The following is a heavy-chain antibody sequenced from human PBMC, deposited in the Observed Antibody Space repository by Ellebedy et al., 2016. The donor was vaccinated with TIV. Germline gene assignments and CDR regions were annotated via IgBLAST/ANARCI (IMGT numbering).Heavy chain of an antibody. CDR3: ARGSVKMLRGVKWGEEGDGFDI. J-gene: IGHJ3*02. D-gene: IGHD3-10*01. CDR1: GYTFTSYY. V-gene: IGHV1-46*01. CDR2: INPSDGRR. Sequence: AASVKVSCKASGYTFTSYYIHWVRQAPGQGLEWMGRINPSDGRRSYAQKFQGRVTMTRDTSTSTVYMELSSLTSEDTAVYYCARGSVKMLRGVKWGEEGDGFDIWGQGTMVTVSS.